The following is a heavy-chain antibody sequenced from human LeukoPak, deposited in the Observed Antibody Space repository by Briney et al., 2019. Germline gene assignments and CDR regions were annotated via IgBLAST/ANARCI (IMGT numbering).Heavy chain of an antibody. CDR2: ISSSGSVT. CDR3: ARGAGNYGGNSYFDS. V-gene: IGHV3-48*03. CDR1: GFTFSSYE. Sequence: GGSLRLSCVASGFTFSSYEVSWVRQAPGKGLEWVSYISSSGSVTHYADSVKGRFTVSRDNAKNSLFLQIKSLRAEDTATYYCARGAGNYGGNSYFDSWGQGTLVTVSS. D-gene: IGHD4-23*01. J-gene: IGHJ4*02.